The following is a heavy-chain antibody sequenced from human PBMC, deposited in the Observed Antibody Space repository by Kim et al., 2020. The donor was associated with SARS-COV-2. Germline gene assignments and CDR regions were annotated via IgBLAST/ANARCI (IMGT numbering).Heavy chain of an antibody. CDR1: GFTFSSYS. Sequence: GGSLRLSCAASGFTFSSYSMNWVRQAPGKGLEWVSYISSSSSTIYYADSVKGRFTISRDNAKNSLYLQMNSLRAEDTAVYYCATIAAAGTYYYYGMDVWGEGTTVTVSS. CDR3: ATIAAAGTYYYYGMDV. D-gene: IGHD6-13*01. J-gene: IGHJ6*04. CDR2: ISSSSSTI. V-gene: IGHV3-48*04.